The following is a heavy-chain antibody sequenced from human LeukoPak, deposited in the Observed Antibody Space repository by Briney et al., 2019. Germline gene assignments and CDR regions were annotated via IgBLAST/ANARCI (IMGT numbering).Heavy chain of an antibody. D-gene: IGHD2-15*01. CDR2: IQEAGSEK. Sequence: GGSLRLSCAASGFTFGNYWMNWVRQAPGKGLQWVANIQEAGSEKYYVDSVKGRFTISGDNAKNSLYLQMNSLRAEDTAVYYCARGRKDCSAGNCYSDYWGQGTLVTVSS. CDR1: GFTFGNYW. CDR3: ARGRKDCSAGNCYSDY. J-gene: IGHJ4*02. V-gene: IGHV3-7*01.